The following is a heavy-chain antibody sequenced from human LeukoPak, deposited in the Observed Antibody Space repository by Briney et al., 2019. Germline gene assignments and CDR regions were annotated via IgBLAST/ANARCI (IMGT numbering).Heavy chain of an antibody. CDR1: GLTISNAW. V-gene: IGHV3-23*01. CDR2: ITDSGGST. CDR3: ARTGYNYGTPLNY. Sequence: PGGSLRLSCAASGLTISNAWMSWVRQAPGKGLEWVSGITDSGGSTYNAGSVKGRFTISRDNSKNTLYLQMNSLRAEDTAIYYCARTGYNYGTPLNYWGQGTLVTVSS. D-gene: IGHD5-18*01. J-gene: IGHJ4*02.